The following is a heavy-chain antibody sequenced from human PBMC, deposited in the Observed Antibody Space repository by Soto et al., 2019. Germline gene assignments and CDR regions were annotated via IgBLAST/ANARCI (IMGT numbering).Heavy chain of an antibody. CDR1: GFTFSNYD. CDR2: ICYDGSYK. J-gene: IGHJ6*02. V-gene: IGHV3-30*18. CDR3: AQDDYGMDV. Sequence: QVQLVESGGGVVQPGGSLRLSCAASGFTFSNYDMHWVRQAPGKGLEWVAVICYDGSYKYYADSVKGRFTISRDNSKNTVYLQMNSLRAEDTAVYYCAQDDYGMDVWGQGTTVTVSS.